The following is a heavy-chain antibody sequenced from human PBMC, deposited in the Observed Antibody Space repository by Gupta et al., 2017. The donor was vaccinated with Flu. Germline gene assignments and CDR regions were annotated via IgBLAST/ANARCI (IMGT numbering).Heavy chain of an antibody. CDR3: ARIGGSGYTYGTFDY. Sequence: QVQLVQSGAEVKKPGASVKVSCKASGYTFTGYYIHWVRQAPGQGLEWMRWINSNSGATNYAQNFQGRVTMTRDTSISTAYMELSRLRSDDTNVYYCARIGGSGYTYGTFDYWGQGTLITVSS. D-gene: IGHD5-18*01. J-gene: IGHJ4*02. CDR1: GYTFTGYY. CDR2: INSNSGAT. V-gene: IGHV1-2*02.